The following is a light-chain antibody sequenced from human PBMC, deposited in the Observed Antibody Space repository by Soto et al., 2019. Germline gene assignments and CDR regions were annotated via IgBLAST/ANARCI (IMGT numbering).Light chain of an antibody. Sequence: IVLTQSPGTLSLSPGERATLSCRASQSVSSSYLAWYQQKPGQAPRLLIYGASSRATGIPDRFSGSGSGTDFTLTISRLEPEDFAVYYCQQYGSSRTFGQGTKVHI. CDR3: QQYGSSRT. CDR2: GAS. J-gene: IGKJ1*01. V-gene: IGKV3-20*01. CDR1: QSVSSSY.